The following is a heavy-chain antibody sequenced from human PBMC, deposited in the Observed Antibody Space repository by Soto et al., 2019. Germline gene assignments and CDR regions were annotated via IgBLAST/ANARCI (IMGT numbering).Heavy chain of an antibody. J-gene: IGHJ4*02. D-gene: IGHD3-10*01. CDR3: ARVPSPIMVRGHQFDY. Sequence: EVQLVESGGGLVQPGGSLRLSCAASGFTFSSYSMNWVRQAPGKGLEWVSYISSSSSTIYYADSVKGRFTISRDNAKNSLYLQMNSLRAEDTAVYYCARVPSPIMVRGHQFDYWGQGTLVTVSS. V-gene: IGHV3-48*01. CDR2: ISSSSSTI. CDR1: GFTFSSYS.